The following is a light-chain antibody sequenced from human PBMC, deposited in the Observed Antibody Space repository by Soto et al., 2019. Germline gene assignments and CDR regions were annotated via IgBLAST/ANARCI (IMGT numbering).Light chain of an antibody. J-gene: IGKJ1*01. CDR3: QKYNSAPRT. Sequence: DIQMTQSPSSLSASVGDRVTITCRAIQGISNYLALYQQKPGKVPKLLIYAASTLQSGVPSRFSGSGSGTDFTLTISSLQPEDVATYYCQKYNSAPRTFGQGTKVEIK. CDR1: QGISNY. V-gene: IGKV1-27*01. CDR2: AAS.